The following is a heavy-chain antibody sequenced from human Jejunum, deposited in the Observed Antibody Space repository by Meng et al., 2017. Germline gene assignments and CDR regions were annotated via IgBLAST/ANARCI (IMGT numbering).Heavy chain of an antibody. CDR3: ARLTSL. CDR2: FTGTTTTT. V-gene: IGHV3-23*04. Sequence: EVQLGESGGGLVQPGGSLRLSCAASGFTFSSSSMSWVRQAPGKGLEWVSTFTGTTTTTYYADSVKGRFTISRDNSKNTLYLQMNSLRAEDTAVYYCARLTSLWGQGTLVTVSS. D-gene: IGHD3-16*01. J-gene: IGHJ4*02. CDR1: GFTFSSSS.